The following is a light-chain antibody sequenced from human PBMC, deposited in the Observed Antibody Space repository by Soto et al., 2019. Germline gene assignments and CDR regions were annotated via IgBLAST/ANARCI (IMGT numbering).Light chain of an antibody. CDR3: QQYGISPLP. Sequence: EKVLKNSPGALSLYKRERATLSCRASQSVSSSYLAWSQQKPGQAPRLLIYGASSRATGIPDRFSGSGSGTDFTLTISRLEPEDFAVYYCQQYGISPLPFGGLTKVDI. V-gene: IGKV3-20*01. CDR2: GAS. CDR1: QSVSSSY. J-gene: IGKJ4*01.